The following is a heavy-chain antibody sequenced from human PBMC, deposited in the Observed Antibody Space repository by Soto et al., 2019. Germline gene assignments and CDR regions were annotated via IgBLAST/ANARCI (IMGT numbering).Heavy chain of an antibody. J-gene: IGHJ4*02. V-gene: IGHV3-30-3*01. Sequence: QVQLVESGGGVVQPGRSLRLSCAASGFSFNSYTMHWVRQAPGKGLEWVAIISYDGSNKYYADSVKGRFTISRDNSKXTLYLQMNXXRXXXXXXXXXXXXXXXXXXXXXXFDXWGQGTLVTVSS. CDR1: GFSFNSYT. CDR3: XXXXXXXXXXXXXFDX. CDR2: ISYDGSNK.